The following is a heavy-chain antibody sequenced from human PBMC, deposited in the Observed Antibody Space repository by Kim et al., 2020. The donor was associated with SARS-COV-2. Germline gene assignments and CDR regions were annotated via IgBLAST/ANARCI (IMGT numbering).Heavy chain of an antibody. CDR3: AEPRGGSSWYYGWFDP. CDR1: GGTFSSYA. Sequence: SVKVSCKASGGTFSSYAISWVRQAPGQGLEWMGGIIPIFGTANYAQKFQGRVTITADESTSTAYMELSSLRSEDTAVYYCAEPRGGSSWYYGWFDPWGQGTLVTVSS. V-gene: IGHV1-69*13. J-gene: IGHJ5*02. CDR2: IIPIFGTA. D-gene: IGHD6-13*01.